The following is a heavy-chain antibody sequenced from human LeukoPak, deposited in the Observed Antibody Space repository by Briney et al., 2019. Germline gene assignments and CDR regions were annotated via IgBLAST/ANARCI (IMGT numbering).Heavy chain of an antibody. CDR2: IDPSDSYT. V-gene: IGHV5-10-1*01. Sequence: GESLKISCKGSGYSFTSYWISWVRQMPGKGLEWMGRIDPSDSYTNYSPSFQGHVTISADKSISTAYLQWSSLKASDTAVYYCARHDGIAARFDYWGQGTLVTVSS. CDR1: GYSFTSYW. J-gene: IGHJ4*02. D-gene: IGHD6-6*01. CDR3: ARHDGIAARFDY.